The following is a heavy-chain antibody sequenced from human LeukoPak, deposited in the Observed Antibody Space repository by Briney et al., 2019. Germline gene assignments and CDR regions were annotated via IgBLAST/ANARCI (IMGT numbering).Heavy chain of an antibody. CDR2: ISYNGNKK. Sequence: GGSLRLSCAASGFTFVNYGFHWVRQAPGEALEWVAFISYNGNKKYGDSVKGRFTISRDNPKNTLYLQMNGLRPEDTAVYYCARDPLDISRWANAFDVWGQGTMVTVSS. CDR1: GFTFVNYG. V-gene: IGHV3-30*03. CDR3: ARDPLDISRWANAFDV. D-gene: IGHD2-2*03. J-gene: IGHJ3*01.